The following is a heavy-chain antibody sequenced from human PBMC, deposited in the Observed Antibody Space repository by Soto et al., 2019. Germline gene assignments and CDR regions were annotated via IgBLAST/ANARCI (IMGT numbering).Heavy chain of an antibody. J-gene: IGHJ4*02. Sequence: SETLSLTCTVSGGSISSYYWSWIRQPPGKGLEWIGYIYYSGSTNYNPSLKSRVTISVDTSKNQFSLKLSSVTAADTAVYYCARSGYYFWPHDYWGQGTLVTVSS. CDR1: GGSISSYY. CDR2: IYYSGST. V-gene: IGHV4-59*08. CDR3: ARSGYYFWPHDY. D-gene: IGHD3-3*01.